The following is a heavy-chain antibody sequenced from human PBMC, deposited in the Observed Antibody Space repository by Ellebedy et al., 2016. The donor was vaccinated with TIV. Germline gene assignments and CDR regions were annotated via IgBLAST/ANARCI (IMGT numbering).Heavy chain of an antibody. CDR3: ARDSPEPTLIDI. V-gene: IGHV4-61*01. Sequence: SETLSLXXTVSGGSVTSGSYYWSWIRQPPGKRLEWIGYFHYTGNTNYNPSLKSRVTISVDTSKNQFSLKLSSVTAADTAVYYCARDSPEPTLIDIWGQGTLVTVSS. CDR2: FHYTGNT. D-gene: IGHD1-14*01. J-gene: IGHJ3*02. CDR1: GGSVTSGSYY.